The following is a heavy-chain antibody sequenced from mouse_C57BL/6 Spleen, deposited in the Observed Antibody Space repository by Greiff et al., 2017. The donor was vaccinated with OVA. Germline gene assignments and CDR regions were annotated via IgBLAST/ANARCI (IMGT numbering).Heavy chain of an antibody. CDR2: IYPRDGST. D-gene: IGHD1-1*01. J-gene: IGHJ2*01. CDR1: GYTFTSYD. CDR3: ARRYGRSYDGVDY. Sequence: QVQLQQSGPELVKPGASVKLSCKASGYTFTSYDINWVKQRPGQGLEWIGWIYPRDGSTKYNEKFKGKATLTVDTSSSTAYMELHSLTYEDSAVYFCARRYGRSYDGVDYWGQGTTLTVSS. V-gene: IGHV1-85*01.